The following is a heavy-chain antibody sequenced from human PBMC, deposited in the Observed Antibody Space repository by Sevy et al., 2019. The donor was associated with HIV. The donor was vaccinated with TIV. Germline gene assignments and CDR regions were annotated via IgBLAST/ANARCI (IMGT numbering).Heavy chain of an antibody. V-gene: IGHV1-18*01. CDR1: GYIFTSFA. CDR3: ARDRGNGWDDY. CDR2: INTYNGNT. J-gene: IGHJ4*02. D-gene: IGHD6-19*01. Sequence: ASVKVSCKASGYIFTSFAISWVRQAPGQGLEWMAWINTYNGNTKYAQELQGRVTLTTDTSTTTVYMELGSLKSDDTAVYFCARDRGNGWDDYWGQGTLVTVSS.